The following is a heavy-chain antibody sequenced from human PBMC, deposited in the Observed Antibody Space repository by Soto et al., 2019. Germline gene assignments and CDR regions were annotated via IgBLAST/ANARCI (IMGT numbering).Heavy chain of an antibody. V-gene: IGHV3-48*01. CDR3: TSSASPDAY. J-gene: IGHJ4*02. CDR2: INSGSTSV. CDR1: GFDFNSYS. D-gene: IGHD1-26*01. Sequence: GGSLRLSCVASGFDFNSYSMNWVLQAPGKGLEWISYINSGSTSVFYADSVKGRFTISRDNAKNSLYLQMNSLRAEDTAVYYCTSSASPDAYWGQGTLVTVSS.